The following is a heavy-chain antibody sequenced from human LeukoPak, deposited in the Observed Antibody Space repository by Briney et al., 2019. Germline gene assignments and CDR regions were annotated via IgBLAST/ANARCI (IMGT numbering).Heavy chain of an antibody. CDR1: GFTFSPYT. CDR2: ISSGSSSM. J-gene: IGHJ4*02. Sequence: GGSLRLSCAASGFTFSPYTMNWARQAPGKGLEWVSSISSGSSSMYYADSVKGRFTISRDNAKNSLYLQMNSLRAEDTAVYFCARGGIYDYVWGSYRPLDYWGQGTLVTVSS. V-gene: IGHV3-21*01. D-gene: IGHD3-16*02. CDR3: ARGGIYDYVWGSYRPLDY.